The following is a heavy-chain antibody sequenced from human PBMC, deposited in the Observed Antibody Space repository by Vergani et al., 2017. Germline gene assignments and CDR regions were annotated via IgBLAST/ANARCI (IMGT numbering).Heavy chain of an antibody. D-gene: IGHD1-1*01. CDR3: ARARTDQEYYSYYMDV. CDR1: GGSISSGDYY. CDR2: IYYSGST. V-gene: IGHV4-30-4*01. Sequence: QVQLQESGPGLVKPSQTLSLTCTVSGGSISSGDYYWSWIRQPPGKGLEWIGYIYYSGSTYYNPSLKSRVTISVDTSKNQFSLKLSSVTAADTAVYYCARARTDQEYYSYYMDVWGKGTTVTVSS. J-gene: IGHJ6*03.